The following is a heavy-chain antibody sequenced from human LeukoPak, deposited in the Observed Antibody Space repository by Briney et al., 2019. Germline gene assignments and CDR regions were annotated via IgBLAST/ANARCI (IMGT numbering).Heavy chain of an antibody. CDR2: IDTSGST. CDR3: ARDRVEMASDAFDI. J-gene: IGHJ3*02. D-gene: IGHD5-24*01. Sequence: SETLSLTCTVSGGSISSGSYYWSWIRQPAGKGLEWIGRIDTSGSTNYNPSLKSRVTISVDTSKNQFSLKLSSVTAADAAVYYCARDRVEMASDAFDIWGQGQWSPSLQ. V-gene: IGHV4-61*02. CDR1: GGSISSGSYY.